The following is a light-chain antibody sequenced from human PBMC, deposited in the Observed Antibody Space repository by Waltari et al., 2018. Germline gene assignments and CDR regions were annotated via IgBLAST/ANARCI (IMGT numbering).Light chain of an antibody. J-gene: IGLJ2*01. CDR1: SSDVGSYNL. CDR2: EGS. V-gene: IGLV2-23*01. CDR3: CSYAGSSTVVV. Sequence: QSALTQPASVSGSPGQSITISCTGTSSDVGSYNLVSWYQQNPGKAPKLRVYEGSKRPSGVSNRFSGSKSGNTASLTISGLQAEDEADYYCCSYAGSSTVVVFGGGTKLTVL.